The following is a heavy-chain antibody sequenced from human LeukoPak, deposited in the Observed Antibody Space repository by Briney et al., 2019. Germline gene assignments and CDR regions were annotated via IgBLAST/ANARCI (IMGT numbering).Heavy chain of an antibody. CDR3: ASRGASSGYYPDY. CDR2: INHSGST. J-gene: IGHJ4*02. V-gene: IGHV4-34*01. D-gene: IGHD3-22*01. Sequence: SETLSLTCAVYGGSFSGYYWSWIRQPPGKGLEWIGEINHSGSTNYNPSLKSRVTISVDTSKNQFSLKLSSVTAADTAVYYCASRGASSGYYPDYWGQGTLVTVSS. CDR1: GGSFSGYY.